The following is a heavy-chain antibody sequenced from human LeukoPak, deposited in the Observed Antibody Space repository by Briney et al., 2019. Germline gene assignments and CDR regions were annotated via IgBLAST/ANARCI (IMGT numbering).Heavy chain of an antibody. V-gene: IGHV6-1*01. D-gene: IGHD2-2*01. CDR1: GDSVSSNSVT. Sequence: SQTLSLTCAISGDSVSSNSVTCNWIRQSPSRGLEWLGRTYYRSTWYNDYAVSVRGRITVNPDTSKNQFSLQLNSVTPEDTAVYYCARRLTQYDCFDPWGQGILVTVSS. CDR2: TYYRSTWYN. CDR3: ARRLTQYDCFDP. J-gene: IGHJ5*02.